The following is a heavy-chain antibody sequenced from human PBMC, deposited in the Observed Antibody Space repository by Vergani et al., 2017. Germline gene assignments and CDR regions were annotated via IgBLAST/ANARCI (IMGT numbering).Heavy chain of an antibody. CDR1: GFTFSSYG. V-gene: IGHV3-30*18. J-gene: IGHJ4*02. D-gene: IGHD3-22*01. Sequence: QVQLVESGGGVVQPGRSLRLSCAASGFTFSSYGMHWVRQAPGKGLEWVAVISYDGSNKYYADSVKGRFTISRDNSKNTLYLQMNSLRAEDTAVYYCAKGPLDYYDSSGYYPSPRFDYWGQGTLVTVSS. CDR3: AKGPLDYYDSSGYYPSPRFDY. CDR2: ISYDGSNK.